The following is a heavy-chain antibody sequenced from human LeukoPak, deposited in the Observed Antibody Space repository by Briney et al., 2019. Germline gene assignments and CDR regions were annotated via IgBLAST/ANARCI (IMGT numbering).Heavy chain of an antibody. J-gene: IGHJ4*02. Sequence: PSETLSLTCAVYGGSFSCYYWSWIRQPPGKGLEWIGEINHSGSTNYNPSLKSRVTISVDTSKNQFSLKLSSVTAADTAVYYCARGIRWELHRWGQGTLVTVSS. CDR2: INHSGST. CDR3: ARGIRWELHR. V-gene: IGHV4-34*01. D-gene: IGHD1-26*01. CDR1: GGSFSCYY.